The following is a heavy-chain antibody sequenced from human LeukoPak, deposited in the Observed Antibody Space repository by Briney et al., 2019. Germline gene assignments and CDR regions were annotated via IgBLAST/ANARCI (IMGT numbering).Heavy chain of an antibody. CDR3: AKFGTLTGTSLSY. D-gene: IGHD1-7*01. V-gene: IGHV3-48*03. Sequence: GGSLRLSCAASGFTFSSYEMNWVRQAPGKGLEWVSYISSSGSTIYYADSVKGRFTISRDNSKNTLYLQMNSLRAEDTAVYYCAKFGTLTGTSLSYWGQGTLVTVSS. CDR1: GFTFSSYE. J-gene: IGHJ4*02. CDR2: ISSSGSTI.